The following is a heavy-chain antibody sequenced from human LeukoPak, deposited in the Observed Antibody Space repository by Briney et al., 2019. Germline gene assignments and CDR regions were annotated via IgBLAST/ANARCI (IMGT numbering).Heavy chain of an antibody. CDR2: ISHDGSNK. J-gene: IGHJ4*02. CDR3: ARYSSGWYYFDY. Sequence: GGSLRLSCAASGFTFSSYAMHWVRQAPGKGPEWVAVISHDGSNKYYADSVKGRFTISRDNSKNTLYLQMNSLRAEDTAVYYCARYSSGWYYFDYWGQGTLVTVSS. D-gene: IGHD6-19*01. V-gene: IGHV3-30*04. CDR1: GFTFSSYA.